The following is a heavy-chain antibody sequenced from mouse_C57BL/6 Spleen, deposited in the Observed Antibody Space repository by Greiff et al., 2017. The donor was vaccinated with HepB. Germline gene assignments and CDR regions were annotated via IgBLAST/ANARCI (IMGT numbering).Heavy chain of an antibody. CDR3: AYSNYVYFDY. CDR2: IDPSDSYT. J-gene: IGHJ2*01. CDR1: GYTFTSYW. V-gene: IGHV1-59*01. Sequence: QVQLQQSGAELVRPGTSVKLSCKASGYTFTSYWMHWVKQRPGQGLEWIGVIDPSDSYTNYNQKFKGKATLTVDTSSSTAYMQLSSLTSEDSAVYYCAYSNYVYFDYWGQGTTLTVSS. D-gene: IGHD2-5*01.